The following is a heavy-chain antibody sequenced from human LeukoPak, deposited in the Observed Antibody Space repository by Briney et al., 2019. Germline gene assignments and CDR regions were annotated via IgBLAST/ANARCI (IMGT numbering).Heavy chain of an antibody. V-gene: IGHV4-59*01. Sequence: SETLSLTCTVSGGSISSYYWSWIRQPPGKGLEWIGYIYYSGSTNYNPSLKSRVTISVDTSKDQFSLKLSSVTAADTAVYYCARESPPTAWGSYRRHFDYWGQGTLVTVSS. CDR3: ARESPPTAWGSYRRHFDY. CDR1: GGSISSYY. D-gene: IGHD3-16*02. J-gene: IGHJ4*02. CDR2: IYYSGST.